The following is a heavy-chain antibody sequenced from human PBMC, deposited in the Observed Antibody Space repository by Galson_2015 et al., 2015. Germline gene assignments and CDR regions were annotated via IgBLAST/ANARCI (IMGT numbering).Heavy chain of an antibody. CDR3: AKDRSMIGPIGI. CDR1: GFTFSSYS. D-gene: IGHD3-22*01. Sequence: SLRLSCAASGFTFSSYSMNWVRQAPGKGLEWVSSISSSSSYIYYADSVNGRFTISRDNAKNSLYPQMNSLRAEDTAVYYCAKDRSMIGPIGIWGQGTMVTVSS. J-gene: IGHJ3*02. V-gene: IGHV3-21*01. CDR2: ISSSSSYI.